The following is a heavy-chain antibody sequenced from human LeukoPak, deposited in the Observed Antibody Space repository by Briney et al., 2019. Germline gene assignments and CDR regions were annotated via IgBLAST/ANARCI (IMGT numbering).Heavy chain of an antibody. CDR3: ARGMYYYDSSGPYFDY. J-gene: IGHJ4*02. V-gene: IGHV4-4*02. Sequence: SGTLSLTCAVSGGSISSSNWWSWVRQPPGKGLEWIGEIYHSGSTNYSPSLNSRVTISLDKSNNQFSLKLSSVTAADTAVYYRARGMYYYDSSGPYFDYWGQGILVTVSS. CDR2: IYHSGST. D-gene: IGHD3-22*01. CDR1: GGSISSSNW.